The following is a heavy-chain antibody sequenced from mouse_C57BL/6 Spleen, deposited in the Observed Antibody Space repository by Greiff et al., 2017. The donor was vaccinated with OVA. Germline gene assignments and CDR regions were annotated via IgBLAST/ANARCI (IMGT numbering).Heavy chain of an antibody. CDR1: GYTFTSYW. D-gene: IGHD2-12*01. Sequence: QVQLQQPGAELVKPGASVKLSCKASGYTFTSYWMHWVKQRPGQGLEWIGMIHPNSGSTNYNEKFKSKATLTVDKSSSTAYMQLSSLTSEDSAVYYCARQLRGEYYFDYWGQGTTLTVSS. J-gene: IGHJ2*01. CDR2: IHPNSGST. CDR3: ARQLRGEYYFDY. V-gene: IGHV1-64*01.